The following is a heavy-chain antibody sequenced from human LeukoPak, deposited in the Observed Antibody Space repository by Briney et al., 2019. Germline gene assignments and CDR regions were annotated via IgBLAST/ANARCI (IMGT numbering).Heavy chain of an antibody. Sequence: GGSLRLSCAASGFTSSYFWMHWVRQAPGKGLVWVSRINNDGSSTGYADSVKGRFTISRDNAKNTLSLQMNSLRAEDTAVYYCARTPYYYGMDVWGQGTTVTVSS. CDR1: GFTSSYFW. CDR2: INNDGSST. J-gene: IGHJ6*02. V-gene: IGHV3-74*01. CDR3: ARTPYYYGMDV.